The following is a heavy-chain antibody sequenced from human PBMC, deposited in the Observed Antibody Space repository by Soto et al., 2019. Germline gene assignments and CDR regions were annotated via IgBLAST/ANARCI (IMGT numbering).Heavy chain of an antibody. CDR1: GGTFSSYA. V-gene: IGHV1-69*01. CDR2: IIPIFGTA. D-gene: IGHD3-10*01. J-gene: IGHJ5*02. CDR3: AGEKGSGSGSYETDWFDP. Sequence: QVQLVQSGAEVKKPGSSVKVSCKASGGTFSSYAISWVRQAPGQGLEWMGGIIPIFGTANYAQKFQGRVTMTADESTSTAYMELRSLRTEDTAVYYCAGEKGSGSGSYETDWFDPWGQGTLVTVSS.